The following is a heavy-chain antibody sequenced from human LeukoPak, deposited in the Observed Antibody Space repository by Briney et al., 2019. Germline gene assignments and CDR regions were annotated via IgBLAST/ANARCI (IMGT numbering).Heavy chain of an antibody. CDR2: INAGNGNT. CDR3: AISSTSCYHDYYYYYGMDV. CDR1: GGTFTSYA. V-gene: IGHV1-3*01. J-gene: IGHJ6*02. Sequence: ASVKVSCKASGGTFTSYAMHWVRQAPGQRLEWMGWINAGNGNTKYSQKFQGRVTITRDTSASTAYMELSSLRSEDTAVYYCAISSTSCYHDYYYYYGMDVWGQGTTVTVSS. D-gene: IGHD2-2*01.